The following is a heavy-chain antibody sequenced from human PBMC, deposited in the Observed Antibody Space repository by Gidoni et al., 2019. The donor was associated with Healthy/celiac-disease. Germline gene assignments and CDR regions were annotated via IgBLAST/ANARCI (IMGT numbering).Heavy chain of an antibody. V-gene: IGHV3-7*01. D-gene: IGHD3-22*01. CDR3: ARDYHYDSSGYYFSY. CDR2: IKQDGSEK. Sequence: EVQLVESGGGLAQPGGSLRLSCAASGFTFSSYWMSWVRQAPGKGLGWVANIKQDGSEKYYVDSVKGRFTSSRDNAKNSLYLQMNSLRAEDTAVYYCARDYHYDSSGYYFSYWGQGTLVTVSS. CDR1: GFTFSSYW. J-gene: IGHJ4*02.